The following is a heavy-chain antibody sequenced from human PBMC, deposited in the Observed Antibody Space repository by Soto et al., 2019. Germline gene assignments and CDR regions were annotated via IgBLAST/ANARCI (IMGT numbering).Heavy chain of an antibody. V-gene: IGHV4-31*03. J-gene: IGHJ5*02. CDR3: AIEGLLRRGWFDP. CDR1: GGSISSGGYY. D-gene: IGHD3-3*01. Sequence: PSETLSLTCTVSGGSISSGGYYWSWIRQHPGKGLEWIGYIYYSGSTYYNPSLKSRVTISVDTSKNQFSLKLSSVTAADTAVYYCAIEGLLRRGWFDPWGQGTLVTVSS. CDR2: IYYSGST.